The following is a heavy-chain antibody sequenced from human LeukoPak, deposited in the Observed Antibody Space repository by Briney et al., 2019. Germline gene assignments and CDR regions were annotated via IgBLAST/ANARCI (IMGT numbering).Heavy chain of an antibody. CDR2: INLSGGA. Sequence: SETLSLTCALYGGSFSGYYSSWIRQTPGEGLEWVGEINLSGGANYTPSLKSPVTISLDTSQNKLSLRLSSVTAADSPVCFCVAEGRGSGSYFRAFDIWGQGTLVTVSS. CDR3: VAEGRGSGSYFRAFDI. J-gene: IGHJ3*02. CDR1: GGSFSGYY. V-gene: IGHV4-34*01. D-gene: IGHD3-10*01.